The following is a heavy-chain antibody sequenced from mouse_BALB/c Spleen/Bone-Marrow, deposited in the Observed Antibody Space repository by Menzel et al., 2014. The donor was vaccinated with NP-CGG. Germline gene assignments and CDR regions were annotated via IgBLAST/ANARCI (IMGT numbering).Heavy chain of an antibody. CDR3: ARVKLWSYAMDY. D-gene: IGHD1-1*02. CDR1: GFNIKDTY. CDR2: IDPANGNT. V-gene: IGHV14-3*02. Sequence: EVKLVESGAELVKPEASVKLSCTASGFNIKDTYMHWVKQRPEQGLEWIGRIDPANGNTKYDPKFQGKATITADTSSNTAYLQLSSLTSEDTAVYYCARVKLWSYAMDYWGQGTSVTVSS. J-gene: IGHJ4*01.